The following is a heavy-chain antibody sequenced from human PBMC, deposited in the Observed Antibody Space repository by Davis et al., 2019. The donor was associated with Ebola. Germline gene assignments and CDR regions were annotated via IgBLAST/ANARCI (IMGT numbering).Heavy chain of an antibody. CDR3: ARGRGNYAIDY. Sequence: GESLKISCTASGFTFSAVYMSWIRQAPGRGPEWLAYISGGSTDTNYADSARGRFTISRDNAKSSLYLQMNSLRDEDTAVYYCARGRGNYAIDYWGQGTLVIVSS. CDR2: ISGGSTDT. J-gene: IGHJ4*02. CDR1: GFTFSAVY. D-gene: IGHD1-7*01. V-gene: IGHV3-11*06.